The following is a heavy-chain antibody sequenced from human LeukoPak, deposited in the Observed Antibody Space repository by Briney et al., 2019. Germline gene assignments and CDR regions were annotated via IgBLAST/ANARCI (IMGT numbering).Heavy chain of an antibody. D-gene: IGHD1-26*01. CDR3: ARDLQVGATPDDAFDI. CDR1: GFTFSSYW. V-gene: IGHV3-7*01. J-gene: IGHJ3*02. CDR2: IKQDGSEK. Sequence: QPEGSLRLSCAASGFTFSSYWMSWVRQAPGKGLEWVANIKQDGSEKYYVDSVKGRFTISRDNAKNSLYLQMNSLRAEDTAVYYCARDLQVGATPDDAFDIWGQGTMVTVSP.